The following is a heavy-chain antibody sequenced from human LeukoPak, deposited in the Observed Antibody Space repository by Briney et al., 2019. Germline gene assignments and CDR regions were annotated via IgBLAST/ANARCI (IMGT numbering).Heavy chain of an antibody. J-gene: IGHJ1*01. CDR2: INHSGST. Sequence: PSETLSLTCAVYGRSLSGYYWSWIRQPPGKGLEWIGEINHSGSTNYNPSLKSRVTISVDTSKNQFSLKLSSVTAADTAVYYCARGSGLLWFGEPYFQHWGQGTLVTVSS. V-gene: IGHV4-34*01. CDR1: GRSLSGYY. D-gene: IGHD3-10*01. CDR3: ARGSGLLWFGEPYFQH.